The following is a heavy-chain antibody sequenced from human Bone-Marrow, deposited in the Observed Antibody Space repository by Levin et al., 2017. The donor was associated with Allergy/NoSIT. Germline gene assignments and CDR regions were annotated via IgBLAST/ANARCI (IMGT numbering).Heavy chain of an antibody. CDR2: INPSGGVA. CDR1: GYPFTAYN. D-gene: IGHD3-10*02. Sequence: GESLKISCKASGYPFTAYNMHWVRQAPGQGLEWMGIINPSGGVASYAQKFKGRVTMSRDTSTSTFYMEVSSLRSEDTAVYYCARDYVHGLNWFAPWGQGTLVTVSS. V-gene: IGHV1-46*01. CDR3: ARDYVHGLNWFAP. J-gene: IGHJ5*02.